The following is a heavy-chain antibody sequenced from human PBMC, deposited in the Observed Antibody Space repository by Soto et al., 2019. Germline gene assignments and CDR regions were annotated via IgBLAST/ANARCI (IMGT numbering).Heavy chain of an antibody. Sequence: ETLSLTCIVSGGSISNYYWSWIRQPPGKGLDWIGYIYYSGSTNYNPSLTSRVTISVDTSKNQFSLKLSSVTAADTAVYYCARHRYSYGVYYFDYWGQGTLVTVSS. CDR2: IYYSGST. J-gene: IGHJ4*02. D-gene: IGHD5-18*01. CDR3: ARHRYSYGVYYFDY. V-gene: IGHV4-59*08. CDR1: GGSISNYY.